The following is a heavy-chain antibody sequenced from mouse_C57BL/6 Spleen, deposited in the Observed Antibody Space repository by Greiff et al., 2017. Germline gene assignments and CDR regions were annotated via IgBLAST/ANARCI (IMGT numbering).Heavy chain of an antibody. CDR3: AREGTTVVASYYYAMDY. CDR2: IYPGSGST. V-gene: IGHV1-55*01. J-gene: IGHJ4*01. CDR1: GYTFTSYW. D-gene: IGHD1-1*01. Sequence: QVQLQQPGAELVKPGASVKMSCKASGYTFTSYWITWVKQRPGQGLEWIGDIYPGSGSTNYNEKFKSKATLTVDTSSSTAYMQLSSLTSEDSAVYYCAREGTTVVASYYYAMDYWGQGTSVTVSS.